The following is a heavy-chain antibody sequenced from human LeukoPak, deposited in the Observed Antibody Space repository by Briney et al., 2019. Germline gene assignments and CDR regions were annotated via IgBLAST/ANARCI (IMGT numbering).Heavy chain of an antibody. Sequence: ASVKVSCKASGYTFTSYDTNWVRQATGQGLEWMGWMNPNSGNTGYAQKFQGRVTMTRNTSISTAYMELSSLRSEDTAVYYCARGLEDFWSGYYFPYYYYYGMDVWGQGTTVTVSS. CDR3: ARGLEDFWSGYYFPYYYYYGMDV. D-gene: IGHD3-3*01. J-gene: IGHJ6*02. V-gene: IGHV1-8*01. CDR1: GYTFTSYD. CDR2: MNPNSGNT.